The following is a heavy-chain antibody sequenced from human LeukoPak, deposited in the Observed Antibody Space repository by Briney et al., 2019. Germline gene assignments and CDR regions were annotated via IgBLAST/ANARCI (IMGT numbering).Heavy chain of an antibody. J-gene: IGHJ4*02. CDR1: GGSISSGGYY. Sequence: SETLSLTCTVSGGSISSGGYYWSWIRQPPGKGLEWIGYIYHSGSTYYNPSLKSRVTTSVDRSKNQFSLKLSSVTAADTAVYYCARASRSYYFDYWGQGTLVTVSS. CDR3: ARASRSYYFDY. CDR2: IYHSGST. V-gene: IGHV4-30-2*01. D-gene: IGHD6-13*01.